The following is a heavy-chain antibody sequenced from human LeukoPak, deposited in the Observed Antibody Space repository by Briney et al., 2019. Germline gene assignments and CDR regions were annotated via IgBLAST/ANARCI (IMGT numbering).Heavy chain of an antibody. CDR1: GGSFSGYY. CDR3: ARGQVVTGFDY. D-gene: IGHD2-21*02. V-gene: IGHV4-34*01. J-gene: IGHJ4*02. CDR2: TNHSGST. Sequence: PSETLSLTCAVYGGSFSGYYWSWIRQPPGKGLEWIGETNHSGSTNYNPSLKSRVTISVDTSKNQFSLKLSSVTAADTAVYYCARGQVVTGFDYWGQGTLVTVSS.